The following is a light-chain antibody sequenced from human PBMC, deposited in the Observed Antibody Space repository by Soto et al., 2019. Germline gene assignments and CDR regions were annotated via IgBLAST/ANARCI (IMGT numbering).Light chain of an antibody. J-gene: IGLJ1*01. CDR2: RDD. CDR1: TSNIGTNY. CDR3: AARDDSLSGFHV. Sequence: QSVLTQPPSASGTPGQRVTISCSGSTSNIGTNYVYWYQQLPGTAPKLLIYRDDQRPSGVPDRFSGSKSGTAASLAISGLRYEDEADYFCAARDDSLSGFHVFGTGTNVTVL. V-gene: IGLV1-47*01.